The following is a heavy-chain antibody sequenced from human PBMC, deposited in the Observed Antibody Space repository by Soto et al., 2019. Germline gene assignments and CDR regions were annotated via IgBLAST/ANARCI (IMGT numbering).Heavy chain of an antibody. Sequence: PGGSLRLSCAASGFTFSSYAMSWVRQAPGKGLEWVSAISGSGGSTYYADSVKGRFTISRDNSKNTLYLQMNSLRAEDTAVYYCAKGSPWVIPGYSSGWYLGAFDIWGQGTMVTVSS. CDR2: ISGSGGST. CDR1: GFTFSSYA. J-gene: IGHJ3*02. CDR3: AKGSPWVIPGYSSGWYLGAFDI. V-gene: IGHV3-23*01. D-gene: IGHD6-19*01.